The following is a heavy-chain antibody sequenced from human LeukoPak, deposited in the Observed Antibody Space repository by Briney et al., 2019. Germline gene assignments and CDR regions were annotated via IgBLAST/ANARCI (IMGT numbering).Heavy chain of an antibody. D-gene: IGHD5-12*01. J-gene: IGHJ3*02. V-gene: IGHV1-69*13. Sequence: SVNVSCKASGGTFSIYAISWVRQAPGQGLEWMGGIIPIFGTANYAQKLQGRVTITADESTSTAYMELSSLRSEDTAVYYCARVLYSAYARAFDIWGQGTMVTVSS. CDR1: GGTFSIYA. CDR2: IIPIFGTA. CDR3: ARVLYSAYARAFDI.